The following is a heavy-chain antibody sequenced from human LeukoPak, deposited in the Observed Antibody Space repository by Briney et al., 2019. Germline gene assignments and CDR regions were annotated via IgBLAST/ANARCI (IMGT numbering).Heavy chain of an antibody. CDR2: IYYSGST. J-gene: IGHJ3*02. CDR3: AREITTVVTDAFDI. V-gene: IGHV4-59*01. Sequence: PSETLSLTCTVSGGSISSYYWSWIRQPPGKGLEWIGYIYYSGSTNYNPSLKSRVTISVDTSKNQFSLKLRSVTAADTAVYYCAREITTVVTDAFDIWGQGTMVTVSS. D-gene: IGHD4-23*01. CDR1: GGSISSYY.